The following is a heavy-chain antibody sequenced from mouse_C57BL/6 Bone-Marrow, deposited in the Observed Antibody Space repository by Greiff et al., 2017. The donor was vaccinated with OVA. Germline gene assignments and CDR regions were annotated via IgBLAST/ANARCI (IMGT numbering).Heavy chain of an antibody. Sequence: VQLQQPGAELVKPGASVKLSCKASGYTFTSYWMHWVKQRPGRGLEWIGRIDPNSGGTKYNEKFKSKATLTVDKPSSKAYMQLSSLTSEDAAVYYCASFIATVVATDWYFDVWGTGTTVTVSS. CDR2: IDPNSGGT. V-gene: IGHV1-72*01. CDR3: ASFIATVVATDWYFDV. D-gene: IGHD1-1*01. J-gene: IGHJ1*03. CDR1: GYTFTSYW.